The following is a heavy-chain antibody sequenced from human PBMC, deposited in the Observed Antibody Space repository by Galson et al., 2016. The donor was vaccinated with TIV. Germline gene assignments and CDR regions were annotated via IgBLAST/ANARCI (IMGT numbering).Heavy chain of an antibody. CDR2: IYPEDSET. Sequence: QSGAEVKKPGEALKLSCKGSGYPFSSWYIAWVRQKPGKGLEWMGKIYPEDSETTYSPSFQGQVTLSVDKSTRTAYLQWRSLKASDTAMYYCARQAGRGYGMDVWGHGTTVIVSS. D-gene: IGHD3-3*01. V-gene: IGHV5-51*01. J-gene: IGHJ6*02. CDR3: ARQAGRGYGMDV. CDR1: GYPFSSWY.